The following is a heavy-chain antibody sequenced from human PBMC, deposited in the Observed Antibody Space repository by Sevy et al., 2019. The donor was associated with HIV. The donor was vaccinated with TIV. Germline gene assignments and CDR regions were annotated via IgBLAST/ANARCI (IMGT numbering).Heavy chain of an antibody. V-gene: IGHV3-9*01. D-gene: IGHD3-16*01. Sequence: GGSLRLSCATSGFQFDEYAMHWVRQVPGKGLEWVSGLSWNSWNSESIGYADSVKGRFTISRDNAKNSLYLQMNSLRPEDTALYYCAKEVDDNPFYYDRKQDNYGMDVWGQGTTVTVSS. CDR1: GFQFDEYA. CDR3: AKEVDDNPFYYDRKQDNYGMDV. CDR2: LSWNSWNSESI. J-gene: IGHJ6*02.